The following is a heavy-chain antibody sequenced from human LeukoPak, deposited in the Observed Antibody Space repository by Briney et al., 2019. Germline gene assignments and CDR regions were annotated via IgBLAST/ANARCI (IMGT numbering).Heavy chain of an antibody. Sequence: AASVKVSCKASGYTFTSYAMSWVRQAPGQGLEWMGWINTNTGNPTYAQGFTGRFVFSLDTSVSTAYLQISSLKAEDTAVYYCAREPTSIAAASPHFDYWGQGTLVTVSS. CDR3: AREPTSIAAASPHFDY. D-gene: IGHD6-13*01. CDR2: INTNTGNP. J-gene: IGHJ4*02. CDR1: GYTFTSYA. V-gene: IGHV7-4-1*02.